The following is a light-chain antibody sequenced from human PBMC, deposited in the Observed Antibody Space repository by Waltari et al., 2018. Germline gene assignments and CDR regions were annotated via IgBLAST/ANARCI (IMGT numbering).Light chain of an antibody. CDR2: SNN. Sequence: QSVLTQPPSASGTPGQRVTISCSGSNSNIGRNTVNWYQQLPGTAPKLLIYSNNQRPSGVPDRFSGSKSGTSVSLAISGLQSEDEAEYYCAAWDDSLRVLFGGGTKLTVL. CDR3: AAWDDSLRVL. CDR1: NSNIGRNT. J-gene: IGLJ2*01. V-gene: IGLV1-44*01.